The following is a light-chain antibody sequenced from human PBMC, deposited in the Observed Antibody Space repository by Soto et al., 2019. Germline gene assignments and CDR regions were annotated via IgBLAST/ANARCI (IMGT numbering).Light chain of an antibody. CDR3: QPYHNWPLT. J-gene: IGKJ4*01. V-gene: IGKV3-15*01. Sequence: EVVMTQYTTTLTMSPGEGVTISCSASQGIGDTLAWYQHKPGQTPRLLIYHTSTRATRLTASFRCSGYRPQFTLTINSPHPEAFAIYSCQPYHNWPLTFGRGTKADIK. CDR1: QGIGDT. CDR2: HTS.